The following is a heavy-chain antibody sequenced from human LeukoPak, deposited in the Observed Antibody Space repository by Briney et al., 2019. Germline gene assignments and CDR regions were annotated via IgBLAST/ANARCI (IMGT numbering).Heavy chain of an antibody. CDR1: GFTFSSYE. CDR2: NSSSCSTI. V-gene: IGHV3-48*03. CDR3: AREWDSSTSKYYYYYGMDV. J-gene: IGHJ6*04. D-gene: IGHD2-2*01. Sequence: PGGSLRLSCAASGFTFSSYEMNWVRPAPGKGLEWVSYNSSSCSTIYYADSVKGRFTISRDNAKNSLYLQMNSLRAEDTAVYYCAREWDSSTSKYYYYYGMDVWGKGTTVTVSS.